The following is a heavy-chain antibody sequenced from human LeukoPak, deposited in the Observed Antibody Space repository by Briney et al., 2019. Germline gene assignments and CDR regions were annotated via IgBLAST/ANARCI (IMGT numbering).Heavy chain of an antibody. CDR2: ISSSGSTI. Sequence: GGSLRLSCAASGFTFSDYYMGWIRQAPGKGLEWVSYISSSGSTIYYADSVKGRFTISRDNAKNSLYLQMNSLRAEDTAVYYCARDYYGSGSYYNPSGSYYYYMDVWGKGTTVTVSS. V-gene: IGHV3-11*01. J-gene: IGHJ6*03. CDR3: ARDYYGSGSYYNPSGSYYYYMDV. CDR1: GFTFSDYY. D-gene: IGHD3-10*01.